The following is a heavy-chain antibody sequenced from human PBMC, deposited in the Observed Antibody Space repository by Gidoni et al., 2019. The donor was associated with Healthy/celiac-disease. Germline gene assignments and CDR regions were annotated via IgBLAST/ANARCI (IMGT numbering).Heavy chain of an antibody. Sequence: EVQLVELGGGLVQPGGSLRLSCAASGFTFSSYWMSWVRQAPGKGLEWVANIKQDGSEKYYVDSVKGRFTISRDNAKNSLYLQMNSLRAEDTAVYYCAREAGYCSSTSCHQFDYWGQGTLVTVSS. CDR1: GFTFSSYW. CDR3: AREAGYCSSTSCHQFDY. J-gene: IGHJ4*02. V-gene: IGHV3-7*01. D-gene: IGHD2-2*01. CDR2: IKQDGSEK.